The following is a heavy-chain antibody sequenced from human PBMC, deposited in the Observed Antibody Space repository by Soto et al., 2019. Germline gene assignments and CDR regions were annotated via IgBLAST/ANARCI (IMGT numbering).Heavy chain of an antibody. CDR1: GYTFTDYY. CDR2: INPNSGGT. Sequence: QVQLVQSGAEVKKPGASVKVSCKASGYTFTDYYMHWVRQAPGQGLEWMGWINPNSGGTNYAQKFQGWVTMTRDTSXXTVYMELSRLKSDDTAVYYCARVSPYSSGWYYFDYWGQGTLVTVSS. CDR3: ARVSPYSSGWYYFDY. D-gene: IGHD6-19*01. J-gene: IGHJ4*02. V-gene: IGHV1-2*04.